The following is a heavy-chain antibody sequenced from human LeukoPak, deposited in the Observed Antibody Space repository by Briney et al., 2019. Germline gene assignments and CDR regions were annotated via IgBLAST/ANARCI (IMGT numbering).Heavy chain of an antibody. CDR2: MNPNSGNT. CDR3: ARDAVDTAMVYYMDV. V-gene: IGHV1-8*01. CDR1: GYTFTSYD. J-gene: IGHJ6*03. D-gene: IGHD5-18*01. Sequence: ASVKVSCKASGYTFTSYDINWVRQATGQGLEWMGWMNPNSGNTGYAQKFQGRVTMTRNTSISTAYMELSSLRSEDTAVYYCARDAVDTAMVYYMDVWGKGTTVTISS.